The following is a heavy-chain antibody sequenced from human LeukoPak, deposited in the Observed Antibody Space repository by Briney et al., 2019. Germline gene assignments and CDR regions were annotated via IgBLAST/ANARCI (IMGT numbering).Heavy chain of an antibody. CDR1: GFTLSSNG. D-gene: IGHD6-6*01. CDR2: IRYDGNNE. J-gene: IGHJ4*02. V-gene: IGHV3-30*02. CDR3: AKDWGSSSLYLVN. Sequence: GGSLRLSCAASGFTLSSNGMHWVRQAPGKGLEWVAFIRYDGNNEKYADSVKGRFTISRDNSKNTLSLQMNSLRAEDTAVYFCAKDWGSSSLYLVNWGQGTLVTVSS.